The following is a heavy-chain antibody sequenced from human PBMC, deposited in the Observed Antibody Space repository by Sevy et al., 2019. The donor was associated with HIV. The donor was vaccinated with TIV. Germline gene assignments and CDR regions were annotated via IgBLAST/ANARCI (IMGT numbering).Heavy chain of an antibody. D-gene: IGHD3-10*01. CDR2: IYYSGST. J-gene: IGHJ5*02. CDR3: ARHEDFSRGGFDP. Sequence: SETLSLTCTVSGGSISSSSYYWGWIRQPPGKGLEWIGSIYYSGSTYYNPSLKSRVTISVDTSKNQFSLKLSSVTAADTAVYYCARHEDFSRGGFDPWGQGTLVTVSS. V-gene: IGHV4-39*01. CDR1: GGSISSSSYY.